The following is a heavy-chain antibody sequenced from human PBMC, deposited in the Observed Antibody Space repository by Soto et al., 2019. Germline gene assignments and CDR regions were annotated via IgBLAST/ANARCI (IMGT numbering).Heavy chain of an antibody. CDR2: ISYDGSNK. CDR1: AFPFSNYG. D-gene: IGHD1-26*01. CDR3: AKDLFGGRTEYCYYYGMDV. J-gene: IGHJ6*02. Sequence: GGSLRLSCAASAFPFSNYGMHWVRQAPGKGLEWVAVISYDGSNKFYADSVKGRFTLSRDTSKNTLHLQMNSLRAEDTAVYYCAKDLFGGRTEYCYYYGMDVWGQGTTVTVSS. V-gene: IGHV3-30*18.